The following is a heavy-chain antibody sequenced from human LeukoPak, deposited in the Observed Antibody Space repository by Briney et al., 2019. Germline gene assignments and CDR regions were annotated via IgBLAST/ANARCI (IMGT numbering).Heavy chain of an antibody. D-gene: IGHD5-18*01. CDR1: GFNFDDYV. V-gene: IGHV3-21*01. Sequence: GGSLRLSCAASGFNFDDYVMTRVRLAPGKGLEWVASISSSSPYIYYTDSVKGRFTISRDNAKNSLYLQMNSLRAEDTAVYYCARLYSRVGPFDYWGQGTLVTVSS. CDR2: ISSSSPYI. CDR3: ARLYSRVGPFDY. J-gene: IGHJ4*02.